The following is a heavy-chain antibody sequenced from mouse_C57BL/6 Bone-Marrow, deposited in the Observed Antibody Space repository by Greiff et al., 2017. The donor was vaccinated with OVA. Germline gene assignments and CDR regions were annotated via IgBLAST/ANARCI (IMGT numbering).Heavy chain of an antibody. CDR1: GYTFTDYY. CDR2: IYPGSGNT. Sequence: QVQLQQSGAELVRPGASVKLSCKASGYTFTDYYINWVKQRPGQGLEWIARIYPGSGNTYYNEKFKGKATLTAEKSSSTAYMQLSSLTSEDSAVYFCARKGAGGSAWFAYWGQGTLVTVSA. V-gene: IGHV1-76*01. J-gene: IGHJ3*01. CDR3: ARKGAGGSAWFAY. D-gene: IGHD1-1*01.